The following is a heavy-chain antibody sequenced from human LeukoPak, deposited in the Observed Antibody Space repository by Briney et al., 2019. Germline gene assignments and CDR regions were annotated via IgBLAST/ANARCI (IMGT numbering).Heavy chain of an antibody. V-gene: IGHV1-69*13. CDR1: GDTFSSYY. J-gene: IGHJ4*02. D-gene: IGHD2-15*01. CDR2: IIPMFGSP. CDR3: ARGSWQGQRHSYPYYFDS. Sequence: ASVKVSCKASGDTFSSYYMHWVRQAPGQGLEWMGGIIPMFGSPYYAQKFQGRVTIIADESTSTAYMELSSLRSEDAAVYYCARGSWQGQRHSYPYYFDSWGQGTLVTVSS.